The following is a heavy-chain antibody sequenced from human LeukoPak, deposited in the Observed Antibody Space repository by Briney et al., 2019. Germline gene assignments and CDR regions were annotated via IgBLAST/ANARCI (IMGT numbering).Heavy chain of an antibody. J-gene: IGHJ4*02. V-gene: IGHV1-8*01. CDR1: GYTLTSYD. Sequence: GASVKVSCKASGYTLTSYDINWVRQATGQGLEWMGWMNPNSGNTGYAQKFQGRVTMTRNTSISTAYMELSSLRSEDTAVYYCARGLGVRGDIDYWGQGTLVTVSS. CDR2: MNPNSGNT. D-gene: IGHD3-10*01. CDR3: ARGLGVRGDIDY.